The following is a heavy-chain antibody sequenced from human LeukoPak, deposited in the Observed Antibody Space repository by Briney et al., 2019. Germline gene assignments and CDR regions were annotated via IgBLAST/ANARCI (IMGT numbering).Heavy chain of an antibody. CDR2: IYYSGST. CDR1: GGSISSGSYY. J-gene: IGHJ5*02. CDR3: ARSGIVVVPAASLRPNWFDP. D-gene: IGHD2-2*01. Sequence: SETLSLTCTVSGGSISSGSYYWGWIRQPPGKGLEWIGSIYYSGSTYYNPSLKSRVTISVDTSKNQFSLKLSSVTAAGTAVYYCARSGIVVVPAASLRPNWFDPWGQGTLVTVSS. V-gene: IGHV4-39*07.